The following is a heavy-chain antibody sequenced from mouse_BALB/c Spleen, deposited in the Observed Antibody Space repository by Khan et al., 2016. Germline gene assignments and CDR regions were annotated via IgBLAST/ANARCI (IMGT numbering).Heavy chain of an antibody. D-gene: IGHD1-1*01. CDR2: IDPYNGGT. CDR3: AREGVTTVVAKGLDF. J-gene: IGHJ2*01. V-gene: IGHV1S135*01. Sequence: VQLQQSGPELVKPGASVKVSCKASGYAFTSYNMYWVKQSHGKSLEWIGYIDPYNGGTNYNQKFMGKATLTVDKSSSTAYMHLNSLTSEDSAVYYCAREGVTTVVAKGLDFWGQGTTLTVSS. CDR1: GYAFTSYN.